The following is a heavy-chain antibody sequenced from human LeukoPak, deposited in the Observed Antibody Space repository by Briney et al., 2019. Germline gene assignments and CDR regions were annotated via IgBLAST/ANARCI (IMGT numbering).Heavy chain of an antibody. CDR2: IYTSGST. Sequence: SETLSLTCTVSGGGSMSSYYWSWIRQPAGKGLEYIGRIYTSGSTNYNPSLRSRVTMSVDTSKNQFSLKVTSVTAADTAVYWCARYNSSWLDYWGQGTLVTVSS. J-gene: IGHJ4*02. CDR1: GGGSMSSYY. D-gene: IGHD6-19*01. V-gene: IGHV4-4*07. CDR3: ARYNSSWLDY.